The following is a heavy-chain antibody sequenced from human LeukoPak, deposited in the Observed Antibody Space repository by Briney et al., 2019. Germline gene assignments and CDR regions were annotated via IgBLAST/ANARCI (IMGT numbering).Heavy chain of an antibody. CDR1: GGSISSGGYY. CDR2: INHSGST. Sequence: PSETLSLTCTVSGGSISSGGYYWSWIRQPPGKGLEWIGEINHSGSTNYNPSLKSRVTISVDTSKNQFSLKLSSVTAADTAVYYCARAYYDSSGYYSGDYWGQGALVTVSS. CDR3: ARAYYDSSGYYSGDY. J-gene: IGHJ4*02. V-gene: IGHV4-39*07. D-gene: IGHD3-22*01.